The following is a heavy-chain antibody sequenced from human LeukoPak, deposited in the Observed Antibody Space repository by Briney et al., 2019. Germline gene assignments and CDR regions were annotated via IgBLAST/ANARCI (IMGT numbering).Heavy chain of an antibody. Sequence: PGGSLRLSCAASGFPFSGYGMHWVRQAPGKGLEWVAVAYGDGSGQYYADSVKGRFSISKDISKNTLSLQMNSLRAEDTAVYSCATGGNFYYSHWGQGTLVTVSS. CDR3: ATGGNFYYSH. D-gene: IGHD4-11*01. CDR1: GFPFSGYG. V-gene: IGHV3-33*01. J-gene: IGHJ1*01. CDR2: AYGDGSGQ.